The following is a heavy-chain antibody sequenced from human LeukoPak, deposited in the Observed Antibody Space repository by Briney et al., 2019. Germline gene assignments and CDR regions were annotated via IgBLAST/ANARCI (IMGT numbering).Heavy chain of an antibody. CDR3: ARRSYDGSGYYYVDY. CDR2: IPSGGST. CDR1: GGSISSSGYY. J-gene: IGHJ4*02. V-gene: IGHV4-39*01. D-gene: IGHD3-22*01. Sequence: PSETLSLTCTVSGGSISSSGYYWGWIRQPPGKGLEWIGSIPSGGSTHYIPSLKSRVTISVDTSKNQFSLKLSSVTAADTAVYYCARRSYDGSGYYYVDYWGQGTLVTVSS.